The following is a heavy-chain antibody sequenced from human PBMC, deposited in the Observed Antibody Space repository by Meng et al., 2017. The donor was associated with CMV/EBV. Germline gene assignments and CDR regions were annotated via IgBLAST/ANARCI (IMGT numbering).Heavy chain of an antibody. V-gene: IGHV3-11*01. D-gene: IGHD1-14*01. Sequence: GESLKISCAASGFTFSDYYMSWIRQAPGKGLEWVSYISSSGSTIYYADSVKGRFTISRDNAKNSLYLQMNSLRAEDTAVYYCARDLPGGWFDPWGQGTLVTVSS. CDR1: GFTFSDYY. CDR3: ARDLPGGWFDP. CDR2: ISSSGSTI. J-gene: IGHJ5*02.